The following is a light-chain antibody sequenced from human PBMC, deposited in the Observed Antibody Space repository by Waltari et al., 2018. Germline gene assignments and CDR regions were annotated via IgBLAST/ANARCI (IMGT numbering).Light chain of an antibody. V-gene: IGLV3-21*04. J-gene: IGLJ1*01. CDR1: STGMRH. CDR2: YNT. Sequence: SYVLTQPPSVSVAPGETATITCGGDSTGMRHVHWSQQRAGQAPRLVISYNTVRPSGIPGRFSGSTSGTTSTLTISRVEAGDEADYYCQVWDRSRDHVFGAGTKVTVL. CDR3: QVWDRSRDHV.